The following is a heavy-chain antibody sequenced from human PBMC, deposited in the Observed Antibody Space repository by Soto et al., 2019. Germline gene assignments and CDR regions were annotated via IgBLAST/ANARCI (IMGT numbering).Heavy chain of an antibody. CDR3: TWILTGFGRDY. V-gene: IGHV4-34*01. D-gene: IGHD3-9*01. Sequence: QVQLQQWGAGLLKPSETLSLTCAVYGGSFSGYYWSWIRQPPGKGLEWIGEINHSGSTNYNPSLKSRVTISVDTSKNQFSVKLSSVTAADTVVYYCTWILTGFGRDYWGQGTLVTVSS. CDR1: GGSFSGYY. CDR2: INHSGST. J-gene: IGHJ4*02.